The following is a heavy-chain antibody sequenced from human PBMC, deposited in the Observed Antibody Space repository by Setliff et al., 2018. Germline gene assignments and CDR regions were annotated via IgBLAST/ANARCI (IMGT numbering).Heavy chain of an antibody. CDR2: ISGGGINT. V-gene: IGHV3-23*01. Sequence: PGGSLRLSCAASGFTFSSYWMSWVRQAPGQGLEWVSGISGGGINTDYADSVKGRFTISRDNAKDTLYLQMNSLRAEDTAVYYCAKGGIGSFDYWGQGTLVTVSS. D-gene: IGHD2-15*01. CDR1: GFTFSSYW. J-gene: IGHJ4*02. CDR3: AKGGIGSFDY.